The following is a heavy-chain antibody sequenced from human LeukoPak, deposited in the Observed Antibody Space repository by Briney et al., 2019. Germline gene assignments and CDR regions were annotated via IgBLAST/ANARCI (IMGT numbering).Heavy chain of an antibody. CDR1: GFTFNSYA. D-gene: IGHD6-13*01. CDR2: ISSGGNT. V-gene: IGHV3-23*01. J-gene: IGHJ4*02. CDR3: AKARAGDITAAFNY. Sequence: GGSLRLSCAASGFTFNSYAMSWVRQAPGKGPEWVSGISSGGNTYYADSVKGRFTISRDNSENTLNLQMNSLRAEDTAIYYCAKARAGDITAAFNYWGQGTLVTVSS.